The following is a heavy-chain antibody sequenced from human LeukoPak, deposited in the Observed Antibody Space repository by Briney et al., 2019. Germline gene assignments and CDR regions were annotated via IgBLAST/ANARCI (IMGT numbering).Heavy chain of an antibody. CDR1: GGSFSGYY. CDR3: ARALLGLNDY. V-gene: IGHV4-34*01. D-gene: IGHD3-10*02. CDR2: INHSGST. Sequence: PSETLSLTCAVYGGSFSGYYWSWIRQPPGKGLEWIGEINHSGSTYYNPSLKSRVTISVDTSKNQFSLKLSSVTAADTAVYYCARALLGLNDYWGQGTLVTVSS. J-gene: IGHJ4*02.